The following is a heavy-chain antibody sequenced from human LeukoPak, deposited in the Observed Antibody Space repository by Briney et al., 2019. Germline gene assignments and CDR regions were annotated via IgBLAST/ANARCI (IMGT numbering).Heavy chain of an antibody. Sequence: PGGSLRLSCAASGFTVSSNYMSWFRQAPGKGLEWVSVIYSGGSTYYADSVKSRFTISRDNSKNTLYIQMNSLRAEDTAVYYCARAWVVGATNWFDPWGQGTLVTVSS. CDR1: GFTVSSNY. CDR3: ARAWVVGATNWFDP. CDR2: IYSGGST. D-gene: IGHD1-26*01. V-gene: IGHV3-66*02. J-gene: IGHJ5*02.